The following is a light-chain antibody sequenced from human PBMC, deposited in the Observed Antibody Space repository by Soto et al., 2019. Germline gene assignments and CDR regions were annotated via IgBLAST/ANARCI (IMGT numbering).Light chain of an antibody. CDR2: GAS. CDR3: LQYGSSPYT. CDR1: QSVSSSY. V-gene: IGKV3-20*01. Sequence: EIGLTQSPGTLSLSPGERATLSCRASQSVSSSYLAWYQQKPGQAPRPLIYGASSRATGIPDRFSGSGSGTDFTLTVSRLEPEDFAVYYCLQYGSSPYTFGQGTKLEIK. J-gene: IGKJ2*01.